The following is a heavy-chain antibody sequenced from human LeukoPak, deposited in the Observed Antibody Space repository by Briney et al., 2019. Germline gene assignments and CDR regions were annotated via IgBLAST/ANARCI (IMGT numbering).Heavy chain of an antibody. Sequence: GGSLRLSCAASGFTVSSNYMSWVRQAPGKGLEWVSVIYSGGSTYYADSVKGRFTISRHNSKNTLYLQMNSLRAEDTAVYYCARASRTYYYYYGMDVWGQGTTVTVSS. CDR2: IYSGGST. J-gene: IGHJ6*02. V-gene: IGHV3-53*04. CDR3: ARASRTYYYYYGMDV. CDR1: GFTVSSNY.